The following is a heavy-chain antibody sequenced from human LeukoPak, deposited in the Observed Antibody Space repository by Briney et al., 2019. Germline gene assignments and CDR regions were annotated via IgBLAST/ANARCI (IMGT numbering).Heavy chain of an antibody. V-gene: IGHV3-21*01. J-gene: IGHJ4*02. CDR3: ARDKTDIAVAASRYFDY. D-gene: IGHD6-19*01. Sequence: GGSLRLSCAASGFTFSSYSMNWVRQAPGKGLEWVSSISSSSSYIYYADSVKGRFTISRDNAKNSLYLQMNSLRAEDTAVYYCARDKTDIAVAASRYFDYWGQGTLVTVSS. CDR2: ISSSSSYI. CDR1: GFTFSSYS.